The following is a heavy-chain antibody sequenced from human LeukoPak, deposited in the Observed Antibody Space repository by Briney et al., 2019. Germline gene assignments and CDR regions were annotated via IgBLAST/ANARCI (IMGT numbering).Heavy chain of an antibody. CDR3: VRDGGVSGYDLLDY. Sequence: GGSLRLSCAASGFTFSHYWMTWVRQAPGKGLEWVAQVNQDGSEEYYMDSVKARFTISRDNAKNSVFLQMNSLRAEDTAVYYCVRDGGVSGYDLLDYWGQGTLVTVSS. V-gene: IGHV3-7*01. D-gene: IGHD5-12*01. CDR2: VNQDGSEE. J-gene: IGHJ4*02. CDR1: GFTFSHYW.